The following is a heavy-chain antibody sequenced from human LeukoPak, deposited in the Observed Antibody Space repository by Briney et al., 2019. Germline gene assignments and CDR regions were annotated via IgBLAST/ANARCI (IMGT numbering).Heavy chain of an antibody. V-gene: IGHV3-30*18. CDR2: ISYDGNNN. CDR1: GFTFSRYG. CDR3: AKDQRGDILTGSPFDY. D-gene: IGHD3-9*01. J-gene: IGHJ4*02. Sequence: GSLRLSCAASGFTFSRYGMHWVRQAPGRGLEWVALISYDGNNNYYADSVKGRFTISRDNSKNTLYLQMNSLRAEDTAVYFCAKDQRGDILTGSPFDYWGQGTLVTVSS.